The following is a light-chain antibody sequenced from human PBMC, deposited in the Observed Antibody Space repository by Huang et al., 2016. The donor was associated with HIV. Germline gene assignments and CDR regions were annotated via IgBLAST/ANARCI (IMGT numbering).Light chain of an antibody. V-gene: IGKV4-1*01. Sequence: DIVMTQSPDSLAVSLGERATINCKSSQSVLYSSNNKTYSAWYQQKPDQPPKLLIYWASTRESGVPDRFSGSGSGTDFTLTISSLQAEDVAVYYCQQYYSTPFTFGPGTKVDIK. J-gene: IGKJ3*01. CDR3: QQYYSTPFT. CDR2: WAS. CDR1: QSVLYSSNNKTY.